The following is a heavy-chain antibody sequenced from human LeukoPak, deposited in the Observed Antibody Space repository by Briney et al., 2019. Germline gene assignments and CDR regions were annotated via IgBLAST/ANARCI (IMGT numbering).Heavy chain of an antibody. Sequence: GGSLRLSCAASGFTVSTNYMSWVRQAPGKGLEWVSLIYSGGSTYYADSVKGRFTISRDNSKDTLYLQMNSLRAEDTALYYCARGGIGYYDSSGYDEYFQHWGQGTLVTVSS. CDR2: IYSGGST. D-gene: IGHD3-22*01. V-gene: IGHV3-66*01. J-gene: IGHJ1*01. CDR1: GFTVSTNY. CDR3: ARGGIGYYDSSGYDEYFQH.